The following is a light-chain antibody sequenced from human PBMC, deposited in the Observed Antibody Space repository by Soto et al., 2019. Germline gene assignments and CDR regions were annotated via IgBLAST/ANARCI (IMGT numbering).Light chain of an antibody. V-gene: IGLV2-14*01. CDR1: SSDIGSYDH. CDR2: SVS. Sequence: QSVLTQPPSVSGSPGQSVTISCTGTSSDIGSYDHVAWFQQFPGKTPKLMIYSVSNRPSGVSYRFSGSKSGNTASLTISALQAEDEADYYCISYTVSRSYVFGTGTKVTVL. CDR3: ISYTVSRSYV. J-gene: IGLJ1*01.